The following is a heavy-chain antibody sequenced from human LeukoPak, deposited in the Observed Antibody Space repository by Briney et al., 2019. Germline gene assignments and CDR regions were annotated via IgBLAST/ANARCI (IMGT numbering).Heavy chain of an antibody. CDR3: ARDAAYDSSDNVAFNI. CDR2: IYHSGST. Sequence: PSETLSLTCAVSGYSISSGYYWGWIRQPPGKGLEWIGSIYHSGSTYYNPSLKSRVTISVDTSKNQFSLKLSSVTAADTAVYYCARDAAYDSSDNVAFNIWSQGTMVTVSS. V-gene: IGHV4-38-2*02. J-gene: IGHJ3*02. D-gene: IGHD3-22*01. CDR1: GYSISSGYY.